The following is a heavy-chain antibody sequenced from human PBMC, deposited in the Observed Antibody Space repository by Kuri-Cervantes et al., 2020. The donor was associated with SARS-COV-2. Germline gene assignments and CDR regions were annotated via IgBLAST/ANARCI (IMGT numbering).Heavy chain of an antibody. Sequence: ASVKVSCKASGYTFTSYDINWVRQATGQGLEWMGWMNPDSGNTGYAQKFQGRLTITRDTSMSTAYMELSSLRSEDTAAYYCARGRGYYGSETYYNNFDYWGQGTLVTVSS. CDR2: MNPDSGNT. J-gene: IGHJ4*02. CDR1: GYTFTSYD. D-gene: IGHD3-10*01. V-gene: IGHV1-8*03. CDR3: ARGRGYYGSETYYNNFDY.